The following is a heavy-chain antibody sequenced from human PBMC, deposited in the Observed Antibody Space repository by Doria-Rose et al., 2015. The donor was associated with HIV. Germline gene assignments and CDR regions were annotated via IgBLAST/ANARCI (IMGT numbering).Heavy chain of an antibody. J-gene: IGHJ4*02. CDR1: GVSLSSPGMG. V-gene: IGHV2-26*01. CDR2: IFSDDAR. Sequence: QVQLVQSGPVLVKPTETLTLTCTASGVSLSSPGMGVSWIRQPPGKALEWLADIFSDDARSYKTSLKRRLTISRGTSKSQVVLTMTDMDPVDTATYYCARIKSSRWYHKYYFDFWGQGTLVIVSA. CDR3: ARIKSSRWYHKYYFDF. D-gene: IGHD6-13*01.